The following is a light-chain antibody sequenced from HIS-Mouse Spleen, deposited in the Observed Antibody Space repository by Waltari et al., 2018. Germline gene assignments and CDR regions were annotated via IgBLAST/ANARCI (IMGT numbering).Light chain of an antibody. J-gene: IGLJ3*02. Sequence: QSVLTQPPSASGTPGQSVTISCSGSSSNIGSNTVNWYQQLPGTAPTLLIYSNNQRPSGVADRFSGSKSGTSASLAISGLQSEDEADYYCAAWDDSLNGWVFGGGTKLTVL. CDR3: AAWDDSLNGWV. CDR1: SSNIGSNT. V-gene: IGLV1-44*01. CDR2: SNN.